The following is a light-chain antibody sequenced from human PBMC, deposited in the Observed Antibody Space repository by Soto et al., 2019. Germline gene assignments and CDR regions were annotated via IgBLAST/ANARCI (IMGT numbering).Light chain of an antibody. Sequence: EIVLTQSPGTLSLSPGERATLSCRASQSFTSTSLAWYQQKPGQAPRLLISGASRRAAGIPDRFSGSGSGTDFTLTISRLESEDIAVYYCQQYDGSPRTFGQGTRVEIK. V-gene: IGKV3-20*01. J-gene: IGKJ1*01. CDR1: QSFTSTS. CDR2: GAS. CDR3: QQYDGSPRT.